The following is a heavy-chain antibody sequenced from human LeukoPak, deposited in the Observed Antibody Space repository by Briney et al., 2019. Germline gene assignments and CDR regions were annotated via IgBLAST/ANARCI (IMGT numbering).Heavy chain of an antibody. CDR3: AREVAAAGKAFDY. Sequence: PGGSLRLSCAASGFTFSAYAMHWVRQAPGKGLEWVAVISYDGSNKYYADSVKGRFTISRDNSKNTVYLQMNSLRAEDTAVYYCAREVAAAGKAFDYWGQGTLVTVSS. CDR1: GFTFSAYA. CDR2: ISYDGSNK. D-gene: IGHD6-13*01. J-gene: IGHJ4*02. V-gene: IGHV3-30-3*01.